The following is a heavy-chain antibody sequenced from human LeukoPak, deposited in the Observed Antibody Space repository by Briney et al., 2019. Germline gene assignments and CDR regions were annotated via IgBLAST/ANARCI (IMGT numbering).Heavy chain of an antibody. CDR3: AKGPFWSSQKADAFDI. V-gene: IGHV3-74*03. J-gene: IGHJ3*02. Sequence: GGSLRLSCAASGFAFAKSWMHWVRQAPGKGLVWVSRIHNDGSGATYADFVKGRLTISRDNARNTLFLQMNSLRAEDTATYYCAKGPFWSSQKADAFDIWGQGTMVTVSS. CDR1: GFAFAKSW. CDR2: IHNDGSGA. D-gene: IGHD3-3*01.